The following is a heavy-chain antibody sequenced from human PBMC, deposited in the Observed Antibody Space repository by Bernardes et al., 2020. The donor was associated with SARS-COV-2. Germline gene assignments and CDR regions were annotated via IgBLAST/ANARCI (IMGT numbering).Heavy chain of an antibody. D-gene: IGHD2-15*01. Sequence: GSLRLPCAASGFAISTYWMNWVRQAPGKGLEWVANIRQDGSERHHVDSVRGRFTISRDNSKNSLYLQMDSLRAEDTAVYYCARDTSATCGLDVWGQGTMVTVSS. J-gene: IGHJ3*01. CDR3: ARDTSATCGLDV. CDR2: IRQDGSER. CDR1: GFAISTYW. V-gene: IGHV3-7*03.